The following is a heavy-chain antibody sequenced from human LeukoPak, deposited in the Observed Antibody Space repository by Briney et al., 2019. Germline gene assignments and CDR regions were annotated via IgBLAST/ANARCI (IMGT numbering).Heavy chain of an antibody. D-gene: IGHD2-2*01. V-gene: IGHV3-33*01. CDR1: GFTFSSYG. Sequence: PGRSLRLSCAASGFTFSSYGMHWVRQAPGKGLEWVAVIWYDGSNKYYADSVKGRFTISRDNSKNTLYLQMNSLRAEDTAVYYCARDALPDDYYYGMDVWGQGTTVTVSS. CDR3: ARDALPDDYYYGMDV. J-gene: IGHJ6*02. CDR2: IWYDGSNK.